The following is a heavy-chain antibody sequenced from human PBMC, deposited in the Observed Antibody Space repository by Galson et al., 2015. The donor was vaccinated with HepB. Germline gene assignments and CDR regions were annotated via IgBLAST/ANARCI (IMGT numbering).Heavy chain of an antibody. Sequence: SLRLSCAASGFTFSSYGMHWVRQAPGKGLEWVAVIWYDGSNKYYADSVKGRFTISRDNSKNTLYLQMNSLRAEDTAVYYCAKPSDYDSSGYYNYWGQGTLVTVPS. CDR2: IWYDGSNK. D-gene: IGHD3-22*01. J-gene: IGHJ4*02. V-gene: IGHV3-33*06. CDR1: GFTFSSYG. CDR3: AKPSDYDSSGYYNY.